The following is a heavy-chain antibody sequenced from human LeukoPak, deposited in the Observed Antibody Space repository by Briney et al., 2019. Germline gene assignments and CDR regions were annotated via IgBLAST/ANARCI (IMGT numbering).Heavy chain of an antibody. CDR2: IIPIFGTA. CDR1: GGTFSSYA. Sequence: ASVKVSCKASGGTFSSYAISWVRQAPGQGLEWMGGIIPIFGTANYAQKFQGRVTITTDESTSTAYMELSSLRSEDTAVYYCAREGEYCSGGRCYPSNAMDVWGQGTTVTVSS. J-gene: IGHJ6*02. CDR3: AREGEYCSGGRCYPSNAMDV. V-gene: IGHV1-69*05. D-gene: IGHD2-15*01.